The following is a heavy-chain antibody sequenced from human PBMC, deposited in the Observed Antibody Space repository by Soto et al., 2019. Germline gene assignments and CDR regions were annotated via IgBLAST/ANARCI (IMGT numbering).Heavy chain of an antibody. D-gene: IGHD3-10*01. CDR3: VRVVMSTDPAYYCYGMDV. J-gene: IGHJ6*02. CDR1: GGTFSSYA. V-gene: IGHV1-69*11. Sequence: AVEVSCEASGGTFSSYAISWVRQAPGQGLEWMGRIIPFIGTANYAQKFQGRVTITADESTSTAYMELTSLRSEDTAVSYCVRVVMSTDPAYYCYGMDVWGQGTTVTVSS. CDR2: IIPFIGTA.